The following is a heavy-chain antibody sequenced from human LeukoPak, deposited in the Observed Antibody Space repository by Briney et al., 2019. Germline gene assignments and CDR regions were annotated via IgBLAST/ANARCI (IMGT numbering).Heavy chain of an antibody. CDR1: GGTFSSYA. V-gene: IGHV1-69*10. D-gene: IGHD5-12*01. CDR2: IIPILGIA. J-gene: IGHJ1*01. Sequence: SVSVSCTASGGTFSSYAISWVRQAPGQGLEWMGQIIPILGIANYAQTLQGGVTITAGTSTSTAYMELSSLRSEDAAEYYCARDLNRDGYKHWGQGTLVTVSS. CDR3: ARDLNRDGYKH.